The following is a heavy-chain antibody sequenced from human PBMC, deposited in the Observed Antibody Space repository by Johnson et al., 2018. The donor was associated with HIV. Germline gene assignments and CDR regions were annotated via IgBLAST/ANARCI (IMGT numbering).Heavy chain of an antibody. CDR2: ISGSGNAI. D-gene: IGHD3-3*01. CDR1: RLTLSDSY. J-gene: IGHJ3*02. Sequence: QVQLVESGGGLVKPGGSLRLSCVASRLTLSDSYMSWIRQAPGKGLEWVSYISGSGNAIYYADSVRGRFTISRDNAKNSLYLQMTSLRAEDTAVYYCATTRWSDTDPFDIWGQGTMVTVSS. V-gene: IGHV3-11*04. CDR3: ATTRWSDTDPFDI.